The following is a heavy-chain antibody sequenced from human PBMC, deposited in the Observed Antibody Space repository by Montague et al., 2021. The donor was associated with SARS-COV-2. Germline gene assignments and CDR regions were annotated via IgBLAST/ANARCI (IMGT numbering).Heavy chain of an antibody. CDR1: GFTFSSYA. J-gene: IGHJ4*02. CDR2: ISYDGSNK. V-gene: IGHV3-30*04. Sequence: SLRLSCAASGFTFSSYAMHWVRQAPGKGLEWVAAISYDGSNKYYADSVKGRFTISRDNSKNTLYLQMNSLRAEDTAVYYCASLLLWFGEFRAFDYWGQGNLVTVSA. CDR3: ASLLLWFGEFRAFDY. D-gene: IGHD3-10*01.